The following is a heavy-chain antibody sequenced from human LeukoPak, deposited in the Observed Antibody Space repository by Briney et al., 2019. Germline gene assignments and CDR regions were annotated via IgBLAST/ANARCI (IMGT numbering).Heavy chain of an antibody. CDR3: ARLSYYGMDV. CDR1: DGSISSSSYY. Sequence: SETLSLTCTVSDGSISSSSYYWGWIRQPPGKGLEWIGSIYYSGSTYYNPSLKSRVTISVDTSKNQFSLKLSSVTAADTAVYYCARLSYYGMDVWGQGTTVTVSS. CDR2: IYYSGST. V-gene: IGHV4-39*07. J-gene: IGHJ6*02. D-gene: IGHD3-16*02.